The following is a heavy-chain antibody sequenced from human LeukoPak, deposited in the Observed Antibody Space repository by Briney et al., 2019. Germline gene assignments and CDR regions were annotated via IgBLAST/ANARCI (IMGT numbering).Heavy chain of an antibody. CDR3: AKDQCSSTSCHPWENYSDY. V-gene: IGHV3-23*01. Sequence: PGGSLRLSCAASGFTFSSYAMSWVRQAPGKGLEWVSAISGSGGSTYYADSVKGRFTIFRDNSKNTLYLQMNSLRAEDTAVYYCAKDQCSSTSCHPWENYSDYWGQGTLVTVSS. CDR1: GFTFSSYA. D-gene: IGHD2-2*01. CDR2: ISGSGGST. J-gene: IGHJ4*02.